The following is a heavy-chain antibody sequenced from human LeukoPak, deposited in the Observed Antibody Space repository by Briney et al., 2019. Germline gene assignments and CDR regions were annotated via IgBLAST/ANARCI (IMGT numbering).Heavy chain of an antibody. CDR1: GYSISSGYY. CDR2: VYHSGST. D-gene: IGHD6-13*01. Sequence: PSETLSLTCTVSGYSISSGYYWGWVRQPPGKGLEWIGTVYHSGSTYYNPSLRSRVTISVDTSKNQFSLKLNFVTAADTAMYYCARMFTSSWYINWFDPWGQGTLVTVSS. CDR3: ARMFTSSWYINWFDP. V-gene: IGHV4-38-2*02. J-gene: IGHJ5*02.